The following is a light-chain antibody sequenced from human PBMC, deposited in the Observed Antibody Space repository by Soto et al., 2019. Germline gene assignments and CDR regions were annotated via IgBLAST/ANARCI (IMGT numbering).Light chain of an antibody. V-gene: IGKV3-20*01. CDR3: QRYGSSPLT. Sequence: EIVLTQSPGTRSLSPGERATLSCRASQSVSSNHLAWYQQKPGQAPRLLIYGASTRASGIPDRFSGSGSGTDFTLTISRLEPEDLAVYYCQRYGSSPLTFGGGTKVDIK. J-gene: IGKJ4*01. CDR1: QSVSSNH. CDR2: GAS.